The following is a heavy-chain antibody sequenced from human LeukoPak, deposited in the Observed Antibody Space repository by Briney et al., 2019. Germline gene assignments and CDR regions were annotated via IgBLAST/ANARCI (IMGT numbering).Heavy chain of an antibody. CDR1: GFTFSNYA. J-gene: IGHJ4*02. CDR2: ISGSGGST. V-gene: IGHV3-23*01. Sequence: PGGSLRLSCAASGFTFSNYALSWVRQAPGKGLEWVSAISGSGGSTPYADSVKGRFTISRDNSKNTLYLQMNSLRAEDTAVYYCAKDPYYDILTGFAYFDYWGQGTLVTVSS. D-gene: IGHD3-9*01. CDR3: AKDPYYDILTGFAYFDY.